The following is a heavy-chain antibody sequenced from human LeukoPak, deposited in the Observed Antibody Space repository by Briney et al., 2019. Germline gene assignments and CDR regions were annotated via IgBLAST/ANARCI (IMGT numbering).Heavy chain of an antibody. Sequence: GSLRLSCAASGFALSSHWMTWVRQVPGRGPEWVANVNRDGSETYYLDSVKGRFTISKDNAKNSLYLQMNSLRAEDTALYHRARNNGMDVWGQGTTVIVSS. CDR2: VNRDGSET. CDR1: GFALSSHW. CDR3: ARNNGMDV. V-gene: IGHV3-7*03. J-gene: IGHJ6*02.